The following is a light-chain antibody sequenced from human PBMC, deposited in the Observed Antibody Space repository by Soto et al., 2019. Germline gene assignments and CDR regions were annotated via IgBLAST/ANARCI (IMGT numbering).Light chain of an antibody. J-gene: IGLJ1*01. CDR2: DVT. CDR3: TSYTSTSTYV. V-gene: IGLV2-14*01. CDR1: SSDVGAYNY. Sequence: QSVLTQPASVSGPPRQSITISCTGTSSDVGAYNYVSWYQHHPGKAPRLVIYDVTNRPSGISDRFSGSKSGNTASLTISGLLAEDKADYYCTSYTSTSTYVFGTGTKLTVL.